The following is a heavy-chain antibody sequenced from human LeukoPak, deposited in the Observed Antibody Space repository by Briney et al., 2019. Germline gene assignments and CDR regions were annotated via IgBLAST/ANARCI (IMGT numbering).Heavy chain of an antibody. CDR3: ARETGQTYYYDSSGYYYAFDI. Sequence: SETLSLTCTVSGGSISGYYWNWIRQPPGKGLEWIGYIYYSGNTNYNPSLKSRVTISLDTSKNQFSLKLSSVTAADTAVYYCARETGQTYYYDSSGYYYAFDIWGQGTMVTVSS. J-gene: IGHJ3*02. CDR2: IYYSGNT. CDR1: GGSISGYY. D-gene: IGHD3-22*01. V-gene: IGHV4-59*01.